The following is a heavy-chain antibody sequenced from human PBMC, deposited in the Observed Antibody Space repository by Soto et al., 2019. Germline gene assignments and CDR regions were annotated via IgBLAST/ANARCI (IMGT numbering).Heavy chain of an antibody. Sequence: PGGSLRLSCAASGFTFSSYSMNWVRQAPGKGLEWVSSISSSSSYIYYADSVKGRFTISRDNSKNTLYLQMNSLRAEDTAVYYCAKDQYYEAAPDAFDIWGQGTMVTVSS. V-gene: IGHV3-21*01. D-gene: IGHD3-22*01. CDR3: AKDQYYEAAPDAFDI. CDR1: GFTFSSYS. J-gene: IGHJ3*02. CDR2: ISSSSSYI.